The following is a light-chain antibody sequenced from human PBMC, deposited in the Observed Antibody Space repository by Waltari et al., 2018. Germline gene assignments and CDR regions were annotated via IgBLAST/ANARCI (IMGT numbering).Light chain of an antibody. CDR1: QSAKTS. V-gene: IGKV3D-15*01. J-gene: IGKJ1*01. CDR3: QQYNIWPWT. CDR2: RAS. Sequence: EVVMTQSPATLSVSPGERVSLSCRASQSAKTSLAWYQQTPGQAPRPLIDRASTRAAGVPDRFSGSGSGTEFTLTISSLQSEDSAIYYCQQYNIWPWTFGPGTNVDIK.